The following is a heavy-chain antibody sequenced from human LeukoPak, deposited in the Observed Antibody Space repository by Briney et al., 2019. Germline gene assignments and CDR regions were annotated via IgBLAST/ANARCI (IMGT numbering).Heavy chain of an antibody. Sequence: PSETLSLTCTVSGGSISSYYWSWIRQPPGKGLEWIGYIYYSGSTNYNPSLKSRVTISVDTSKNQFSLKLNSVTAADTAVYYCARHRNSPLFDYWGQGTLVTVSS. CDR3: ARHRNSPLFDY. V-gene: IGHV4-59*08. D-gene: IGHD2/OR15-2a*01. CDR2: IYYSGST. CDR1: GGSISSYY. J-gene: IGHJ4*02.